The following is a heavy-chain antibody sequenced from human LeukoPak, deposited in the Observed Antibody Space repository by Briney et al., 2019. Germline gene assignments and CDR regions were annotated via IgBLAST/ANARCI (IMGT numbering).Heavy chain of an antibody. Sequence: PSETLSLTCTVSGGSISGGDYYWSWIRQPPGKGLEWIGYIYYSGSTYYNPSLKSRVTISVDTSKNQFSLKLSSVTAADTAVYYCARDQLHSCPSAFDIWGQGTMVTVSS. D-gene: IGHD2-2*01. CDR3: ARDQLHSCPSAFDI. J-gene: IGHJ3*02. CDR1: GGSISGGDYY. CDR2: IYYSGST. V-gene: IGHV4-30-4*01.